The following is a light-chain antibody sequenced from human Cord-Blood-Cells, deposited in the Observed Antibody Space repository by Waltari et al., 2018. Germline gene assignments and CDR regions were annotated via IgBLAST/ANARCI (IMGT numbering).Light chain of an antibody. Sequence: EIVLTQSPATLSLSPGERATLSYRASQSVSSYLAWYQQKPGQAPRLLTYDASNRATGIPARFSGSGSGTDFTLTISSLEPEDFAVYYCQQRSNWPRYTFGQGTKLEIK. CDR2: DAS. CDR3: QQRSNWPRYT. V-gene: IGKV3-11*01. J-gene: IGKJ2*01. CDR1: QSVSSY.